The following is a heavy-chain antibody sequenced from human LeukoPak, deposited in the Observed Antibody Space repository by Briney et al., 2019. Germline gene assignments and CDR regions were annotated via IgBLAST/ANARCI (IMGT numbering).Heavy chain of an antibody. J-gene: IGHJ4*02. CDR1: GFSFSSYG. Sequence: GGSLRLSCAASGFSFSSYGMHWVRQASGRGLEWVAFIRYDGSNKDYADSVKGRFTISRDNSKNTLYLEMNSLRAEDTAVYYCAKDITAPGLFFDYWGQGTLVTVSS. D-gene: IGHD1-14*01. CDR3: AKDITAPGLFFDY. V-gene: IGHV3-30*02. CDR2: IRYDGSNK.